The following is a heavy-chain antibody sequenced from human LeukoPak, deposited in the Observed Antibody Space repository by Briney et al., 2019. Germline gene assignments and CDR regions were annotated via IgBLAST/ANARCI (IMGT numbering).Heavy chain of an antibody. CDR1: GFTFSTYA. Sequence: GGSLSLSCAASGFTFSTYAMSWVRQAPGKGLGWVSSINDSGDSTYYADSVKGRFTISRDNSKDTLYLLMNTLRAEDTAIFYCATAYCSSTSCPTWGQGTLVTVSS. V-gene: IGHV3-23*01. CDR3: ATAYCSSTSCPT. CDR2: INDSGDST. D-gene: IGHD2-2*01. J-gene: IGHJ5*02.